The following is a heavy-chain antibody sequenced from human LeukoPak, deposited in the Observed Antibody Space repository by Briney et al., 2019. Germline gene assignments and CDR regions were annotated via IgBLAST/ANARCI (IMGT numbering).Heavy chain of an antibody. V-gene: IGHV4-38-2*02. CDR2: IYHSGST. Sequence: SETLSLTCTVSGYSISSGYYWGWIRQPPGKGLEWIGSIYHSGSTYYNPSLKSRVTISVDTSKNQFSLKLSSVSAADTAVYYCARDRSSSWSAIHWFDPWGQGTLVTVSS. D-gene: IGHD6-13*01. CDR1: GYSISSGYY. J-gene: IGHJ5*02. CDR3: ARDRSSSWSAIHWFDP.